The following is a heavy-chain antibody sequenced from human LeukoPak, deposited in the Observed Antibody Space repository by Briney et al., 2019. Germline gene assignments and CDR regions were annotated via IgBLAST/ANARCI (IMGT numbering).Heavy chain of an antibody. Sequence: GGSLRLSCAASGFTFSSYWMSWVRQAPGKGLEWVANIKEDGSDKYYVDSVKGRFTISRDNAKTSLYLQMNSLRAEDTAVYYCARDAGFHGYGDFFFDYWGQGALVTVSS. D-gene: IGHD4-17*01. J-gene: IGHJ4*02. CDR3: ARDAGFHGYGDFFFDY. V-gene: IGHV3-7*01. CDR2: IKEDGSDK. CDR1: GFTFSSYW.